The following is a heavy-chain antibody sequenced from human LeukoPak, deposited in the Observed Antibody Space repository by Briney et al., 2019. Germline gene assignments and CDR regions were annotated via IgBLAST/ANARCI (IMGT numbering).Heavy chain of an antibody. CDR1: GFTFSSYS. Sequence: GSLRLSCAASGFTFSSYSMNWVRPAPGKGLAWVSSISSSSSYRYYADSVKGRFTISRDNAKNSLYLQMNSLRAEDTAVYYCASVFAGTPAYCYYGMDVWGQGTTVTVSS. CDR3: ASVFAGTPAYCYYGMDV. D-gene: IGHD3-10*01. J-gene: IGHJ6*02. CDR2: ISSSSSYR. V-gene: IGHV3-21*01.